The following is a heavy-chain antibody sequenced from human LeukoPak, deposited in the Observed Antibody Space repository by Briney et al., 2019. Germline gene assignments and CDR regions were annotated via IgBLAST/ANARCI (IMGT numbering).Heavy chain of an antibody. D-gene: IGHD3-10*01. Sequence: ASVKVSCKSSVGTFSSYAISWVRQAPGQGLEWMGRIIPILGIANYAQKFQGRVTITADKSTSTAYMELSSLRSEDTAVYYCARVDYYGSGSYGLPLPPDYWGQGTLVTVSS. CDR1: VGTFSSYA. J-gene: IGHJ4*02. V-gene: IGHV1-69*04. CDR2: IIPILGIA. CDR3: ARVDYYGSGSYGLPLPPDY.